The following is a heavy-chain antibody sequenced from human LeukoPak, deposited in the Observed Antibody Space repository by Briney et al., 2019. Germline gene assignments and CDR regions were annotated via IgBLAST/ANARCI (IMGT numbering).Heavy chain of an antibody. Sequence: ASVKVSCKASGYTFTSYDINWVRQATGQGLEWMGWKNPNSGRTGFAQKFQGRLTMTTDTSISTAYMELSSLTSEDTAVYYCARGPLSTDGMDVWGQGTTVTVSS. CDR3: ARGPLSTDGMDV. CDR1: GYTFTSYD. D-gene: IGHD2-2*01. CDR2: KNPNSGRT. V-gene: IGHV1-8*01. J-gene: IGHJ6*02.